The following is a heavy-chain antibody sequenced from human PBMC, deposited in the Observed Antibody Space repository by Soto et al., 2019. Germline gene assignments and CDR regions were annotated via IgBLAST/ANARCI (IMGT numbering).Heavy chain of an antibody. J-gene: IGHJ6*02. Sequence: GSLRLSCAASGFTFSSYWMSWVRQAPGKGLEWVANIKQDGSEKYYVDSVKGRFTISRDNAKNSLYLQMNSLRAEDTAVYYCARGPPYWDTAMVGNYYYGMDVRGQGTTVTVSS. CDR3: ARGPPYWDTAMVGNYYYGMDV. CDR1: GFTFSSYW. V-gene: IGHV3-7*05. CDR2: IKQDGSEK. D-gene: IGHD5-18*01.